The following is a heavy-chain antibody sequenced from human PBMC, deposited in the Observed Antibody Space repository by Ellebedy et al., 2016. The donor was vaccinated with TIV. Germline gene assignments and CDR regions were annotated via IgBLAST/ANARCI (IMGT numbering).Heavy chain of an antibody. CDR2: ISYDGSNK. J-gene: IGHJ6*02. CDR3: AKDQPGVEPDLSRAGMDV. Sequence: GESLKISXAASGFTFSSYGMHWVRQAPGKGLVWVAVISYDGSNKYYADSVKGRFTISRDNSKNTLYLQMNSLRAEDTAVYYCAKDQPGVEPDLSRAGMDVWGQGTTVTVSS. CDR1: GFTFSSYG. V-gene: IGHV3-30*18. D-gene: IGHD1-14*01.